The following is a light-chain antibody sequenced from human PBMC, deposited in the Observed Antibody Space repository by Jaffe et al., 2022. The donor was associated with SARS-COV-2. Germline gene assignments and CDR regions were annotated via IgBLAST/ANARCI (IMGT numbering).Light chain of an antibody. CDR2: AAS. V-gene: IGKV1-39*01. J-gene: IGKJ2*01. Sequence: DIQMTQSPSSLSASVGDRVTISCRASQSISTYLNWYQHRPGEAPKLLIYAASNLQSGVPSRFSASGSGTDFTLTITSLQPEDFAAYYCQHTYDVPPYTFGQGTKLEIK. CDR3: QHTYDVPPYT. CDR1: QSISTY.